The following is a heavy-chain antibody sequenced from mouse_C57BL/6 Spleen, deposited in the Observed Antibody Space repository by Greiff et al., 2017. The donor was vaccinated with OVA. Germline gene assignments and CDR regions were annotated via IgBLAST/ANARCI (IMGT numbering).Heavy chain of an antibody. CDR1: GFTFSDYY. CDR2: ISNGGGST. V-gene: IGHV5-12*01. D-gene: IGHD2-3*01. J-gene: IGHJ1*03. CDR3: ARYDYRYFDV. Sequence: EVMLVESGGGLVQPGGSLKLSCAASGFTFSDYYMYWVRQTPEKRLEWVAYISNGGGSTYYPDTVKGRFTISRDNAKNTLYLQMSRLKSEDTAMYYCARYDYRYFDVWGTGTTVTVSS.